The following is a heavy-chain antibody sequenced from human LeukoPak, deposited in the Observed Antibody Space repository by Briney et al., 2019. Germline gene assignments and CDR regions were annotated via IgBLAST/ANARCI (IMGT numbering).Heavy chain of an antibody. V-gene: IGHV4-34*01. CDR3: VRLLNYYMDV. CDR1: GGSFSVYY. Sequence: MSSETLSLTCAVYGGSFSVYYWSWIRQSPGKGLEWIGEIYHSGRTSYNPSLKSRVTISGDTSKNQFSLKLSSVTAADTAVYYCVRLLNYYMDVWDKGTAVTVSS. J-gene: IGHJ6*03. CDR2: IYHSGRT.